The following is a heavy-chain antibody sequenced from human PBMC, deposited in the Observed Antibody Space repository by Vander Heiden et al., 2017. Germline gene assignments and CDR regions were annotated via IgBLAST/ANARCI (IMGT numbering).Heavy chain of an antibody. CDR3: ARSYYYDNTGYFVY. D-gene: IGHD3-22*01. J-gene: IGHJ4*02. V-gene: IGHV1-2*02. CDR2: VNPNGGVT. Sequence: QVRLVQSGAEVKKPGASVKVSCKASGYTFTGYYIHWVRQAPGQGLEWMGWVNPNGGVTNYAQKFQGRVTMTRDTSISTAYMELSRLRSDDTAVYYCARSYYYDNTGYFVYWGQGTLVSVSS. CDR1: GYTFTGYY.